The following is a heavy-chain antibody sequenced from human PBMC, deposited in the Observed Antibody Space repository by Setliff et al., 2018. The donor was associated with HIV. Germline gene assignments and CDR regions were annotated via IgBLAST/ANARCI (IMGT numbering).Heavy chain of an antibody. D-gene: IGHD2-15*01. CDR2: IIPTFGTP. CDR3: ARDSRDIVVVIAPEPEPYYYYGMDV. V-gene: IGHV1-69*13. CDR1: GDTFNSHA. J-gene: IGHJ6*02. Sequence: SVKVSCKASGDTFNSHAISWVRQAPGPGLEWMGGIIPTFGTPNYAQKFKGRLTITADESTSTVHMELSSLRSEDTAVYYCARDSRDIVVVIAPEPEPYYYYGMDVWGEGTTVTVS.